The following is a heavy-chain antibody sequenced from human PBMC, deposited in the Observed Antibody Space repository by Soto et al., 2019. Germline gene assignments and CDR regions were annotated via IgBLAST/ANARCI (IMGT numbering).Heavy chain of an antibody. Sequence: QVHLVQSGAEVKKPASSVKVSCQASGGTFSTYGITWVRQAHGHGLEWMGAIIPVFASTSSAQLFRGRLSITADEVSSTAYMELSGLTSEDTAIYYCATAGFRGTAIQRFEHWGQGTLVTVS. CDR1: GGTFSTYG. D-gene: IGHD1-1*01. J-gene: IGHJ4*02. V-gene: IGHV1-69*01. CDR3: ATAGFRGTAIQRFEH. CDR2: IIPVFAST.